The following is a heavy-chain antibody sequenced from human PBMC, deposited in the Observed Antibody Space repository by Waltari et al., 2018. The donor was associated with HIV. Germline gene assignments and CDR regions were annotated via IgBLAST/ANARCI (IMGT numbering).Heavy chain of an antibody. D-gene: IGHD3-3*01. V-gene: IGHV4-34*02. Sequence: QVQLQQRGTGLLMPSETLCLTCAVYGGSFTAYYWTWIGLSPGNGLEWIGEIDHSGSTNYNPSLKSRVTISVDASKNQFSLKLTSVTAADTGLYYCARGPHTSIFGVVKYFQPWGQGTLVIVSS. CDR2: IDHSGST. CDR1: GGSFTAYY. J-gene: IGHJ1*01. CDR3: ARGPHTSIFGVVKYFQP.